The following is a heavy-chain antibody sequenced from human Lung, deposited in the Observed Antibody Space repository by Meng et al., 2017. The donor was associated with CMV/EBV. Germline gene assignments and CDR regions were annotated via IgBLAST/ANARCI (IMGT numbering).Heavy chain of an antibody. D-gene: IGHD2-2*01. Sequence: ESXKISXAASGFTFSSYAMSWVRQAPGKGLEWVSAISGSGGSTYYADSVKGRFTISRDNSKNTLYLQMNSLRAEDTAVYYCAKGHWGCSSTSCYLDAFDIWGQGKXV. J-gene: IGHJ3*02. V-gene: IGHV3-23*01. CDR2: ISGSGGST. CDR3: AKGHWGCSSTSCYLDAFDI. CDR1: GFTFSSYA.